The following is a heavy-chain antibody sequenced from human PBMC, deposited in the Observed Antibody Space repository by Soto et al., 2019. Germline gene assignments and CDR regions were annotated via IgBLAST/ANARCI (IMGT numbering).Heavy chain of an antibody. Sequence: SETLSLTCTVSGGSISSYYWSWIRQPPGKGLEWTGYIYYSGSTNYNPSLKSRVTISVDTSKNQFSLKLSSVTAADTAVYYCARDQDSSGYTNWFDPWGQGTLVTVSS. CDR3: ARDQDSSGYTNWFDP. CDR1: GGSISSYY. J-gene: IGHJ5*02. CDR2: IYYSGST. D-gene: IGHD3-22*01. V-gene: IGHV4-59*01.